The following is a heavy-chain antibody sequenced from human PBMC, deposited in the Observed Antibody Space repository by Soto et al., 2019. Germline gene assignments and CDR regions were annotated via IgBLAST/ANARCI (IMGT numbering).Heavy chain of an antibody. CDR3: ARDNDFWSGYYPEYFQH. D-gene: IGHD3-3*01. CDR1: GFTFSSYG. V-gene: IGHV3-33*01. J-gene: IGHJ1*01. Sequence: QVQLVESGGGVVQPGRSLRLSCAASGFTFSSYGMHWVRQAPGKGLEWVAVIWYGGSNKYYADSVKGRFTISRDNSKNTLYLQMNSLRVEDTAVYYCARDNDFWSGYYPEYFQHWGQGTLVTVSS. CDR2: IWYGGSNK.